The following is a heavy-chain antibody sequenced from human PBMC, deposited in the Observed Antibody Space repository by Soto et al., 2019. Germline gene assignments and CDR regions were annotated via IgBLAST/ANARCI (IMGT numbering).Heavy chain of an antibody. CDR3: AKEYYYDSSGYYGGYFDY. CDR2: ISGSGGST. V-gene: IGHV3-23*01. J-gene: IGHJ4*02. Sequence: EVQLLESGGGLVQPGGSLRLSCAASGFTFSSYAMSWVRQAPGKGLEWVSAISGSGGSTYYADSVKGRFTISRDNSKNTLYLQMNSLRAEDTAVYYCAKEYYYDSSGYYGGYFDYWGQGTLVTVSS. CDR1: GFTFSSYA. D-gene: IGHD3-22*01.